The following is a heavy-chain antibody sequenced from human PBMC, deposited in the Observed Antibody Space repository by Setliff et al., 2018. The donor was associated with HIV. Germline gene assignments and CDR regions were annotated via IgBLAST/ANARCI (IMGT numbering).Heavy chain of an antibody. CDR3: AREFYHYDSSDYYSDYYYYYMDV. CDR2: INCNSGGT. J-gene: IGHJ6*03. CDR1: GYTFTGSL. Sequence: ASVKVSCKSSGYTFTGSLMHWVRQAPGQGLEWMGWINCNSGGTYYAQNFQGRVTMTRDTSTSTVYMELSSLRFEDTAVYYCAREFYHYDSSDYYSDYYYYYMDVWGKGTTVTVSS. V-gene: IGHV1-2*02. D-gene: IGHD3-22*01.